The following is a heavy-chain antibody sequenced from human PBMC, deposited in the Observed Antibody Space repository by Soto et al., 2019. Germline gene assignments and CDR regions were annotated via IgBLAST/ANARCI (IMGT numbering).Heavy chain of an antibody. CDR2: IYSGDSGGST. J-gene: IGHJ6*03. CDR3: ARGVDSSYWRMDV. Sequence: EVQWVESGGGLVQPWGSLRLSCAASGFTVSTNHMSWVRQAPGKGLEWVSVIYSGDSGGSTYLADSVKGRFTISRDNSKHTLYIKMNSLRVDDTAVYYCARGVDSSYWRMDVWGKGTMVTVS. CDR1: GFTVSTNH. V-gene: IGHV3-66*01. D-gene: IGHD4-4*01.